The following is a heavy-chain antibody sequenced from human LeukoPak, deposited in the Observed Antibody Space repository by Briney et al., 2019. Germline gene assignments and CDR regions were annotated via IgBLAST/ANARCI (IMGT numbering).Heavy chain of an antibody. V-gene: IGHV1-69*04. CDR2: IIPILGIA. Sequence: VASVKVSCKASGGTFSSYTISWVRQAPGQGLEWMGRIIPILGIANYAQKFQGRVTITADKSTSTAYMELSGLRSEDTAVYYCARESDLGRHGYRYYFDYWGQGTLVTVSS. CDR3: ARESDLGRHGYRYYFDY. D-gene: IGHD5-18*01. J-gene: IGHJ4*02. CDR1: GGTFSSYT.